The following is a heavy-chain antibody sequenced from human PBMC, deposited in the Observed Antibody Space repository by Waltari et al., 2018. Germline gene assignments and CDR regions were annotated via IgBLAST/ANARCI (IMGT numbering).Heavy chain of an antibody. V-gene: IGHV4-59*01. CDR1: GGSISSYY. CDR3: ARALRQWPTKGSDYFDY. Sequence: QVQLQESGPGLVKPSETLSLTCTVSGGSISSYYWSWIRQPPGKGLEWIGYIYYSGSTNYNPSLKIRVTISVDTSKNQFSLKLSSVTAADTAVYYCARALRQWPTKGSDYFDYWGQGTLVTVSS. D-gene: IGHD6-19*01. J-gene: IGHJ4*02. CDR2: IYYSGST.